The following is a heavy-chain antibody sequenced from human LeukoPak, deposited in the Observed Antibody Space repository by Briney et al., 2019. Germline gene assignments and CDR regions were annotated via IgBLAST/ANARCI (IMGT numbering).Heavy chain of an antibody. CDR2: ISGSGGST. CDR3: AKAVYSYGYIFDY. Sequence: GGSLRLXCAASGFTFSSYAMSWVRQAPGKGLEWVSAISGSGGSTYYADSEKGRFTISRDNSKNTLYLQMNSLRAEDTAVYYCAKAVYSYGYIFDYWGQGTLVTVSS. J-gene: IGHJ4*02. V-gene: IGHV3-23*01. CDR1: GFTFSSYA. D-gene: IGHD5-18*01.